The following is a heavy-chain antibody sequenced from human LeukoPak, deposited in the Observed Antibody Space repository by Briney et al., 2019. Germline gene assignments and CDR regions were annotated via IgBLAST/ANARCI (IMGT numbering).Heavy chain of an antibody. D-gene: IGHD3-10*01. V-gene: IGHV3-23*01. CDR1: GFTFSSYA. CDR2: ISGSGGDT. Sequence: PGWSLRLSCAASGFTFSSYAMNWVRQAPGTGLEWVSAISGSGGDTHYADSVEGRFTISRDNSKNTLYLQMDSLRAEETAVYSCAKDSATPYNFDSWGQGTLVSVSS. J-gene: IGHJ4*02. CDR3: AKDSATPYNFDS.